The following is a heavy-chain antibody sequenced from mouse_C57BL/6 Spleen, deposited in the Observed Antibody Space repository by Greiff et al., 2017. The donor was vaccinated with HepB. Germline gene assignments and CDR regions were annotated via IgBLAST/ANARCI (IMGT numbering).Heavy chain of an antibody. V-gene: IGHV1-15*01. D-gene: IGHD1-1*01. CDR2: IDPETGGT. CDR3: TRSRGFYYGSSDY. Sequence: VKVVESGAELVRPGASVTLSCKASGYTFTDYEMHWVKQTPVHGLEWIGAIDPETGGTAYNQKFKGKAILTADKSSSTAYMELRSLTSEDSAVYYCTRSRGFYYGSSDYWGQGTTLTVSS. CDR1: GYTFTDYE. J-gene: IGHJ2*01.